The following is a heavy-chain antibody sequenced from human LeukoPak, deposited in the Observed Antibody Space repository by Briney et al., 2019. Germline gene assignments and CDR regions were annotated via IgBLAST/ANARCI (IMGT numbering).Heavy chain of an antibody. D-gene: IGHD6-13*01. V-gene: IGHV3-48*01. J-gene: IGHJ6*03. CDR2: ISSSSSTI. Sequence: PGGSLRLSCAASAFTFSSYSMNWVRQAPGKGLEWVSYISSSSSTIYYADSVKGRFTISRDNAKNSLYLQMNSLRAEDTAVYYCASSLAYSSSWSPFTMDVWGKGTTVTISS. CDR3: ASSLAYSSSWSPFTMDV. CDR1: AFTFSSYS.